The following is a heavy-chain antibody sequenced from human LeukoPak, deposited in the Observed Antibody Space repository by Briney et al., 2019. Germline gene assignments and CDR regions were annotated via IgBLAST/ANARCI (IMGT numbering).Heavy chain of an antibody. Sequence: GESLKISCQCSGYTFTSYWIGWVRPMPRKGLEWMGIIYPGDSDTRYSPSFQGQVTISADKSISTAYLQWSSLKASDTAIYYCARPRATVGATIDYWGQGTLVTVSS. V-gene: IGHV5-51*01. J-gene: IGHJ4*02. CDR3: ARPRATVGATIDY. D-gene: IGHD1-26*01. CDR2: IYPGDSDT. CDR1: GYTFTSYW.